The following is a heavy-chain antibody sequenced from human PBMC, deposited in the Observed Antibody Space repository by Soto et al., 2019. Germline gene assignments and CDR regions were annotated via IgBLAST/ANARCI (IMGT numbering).Heavy chain of an antibody. Sequence: SETLSLTCAVYGGSFSGYYWSWIRQPPGKGLEWIGEINHSGSTNYNPSLKSRVTISVDTSKNQFSLKLSSVTAADTAAYYCARGSPLASYDSSGYYFDYWGQGTLVTVSS. V-gene: IGHV4-34*01. CDR1: GGSFSGYY. CDR3: ARGSPLASYDSSGYYFDY. J-gene: IGHJ4*02. CDR2: INHSGST. D-gene: IGHD3-22*01.